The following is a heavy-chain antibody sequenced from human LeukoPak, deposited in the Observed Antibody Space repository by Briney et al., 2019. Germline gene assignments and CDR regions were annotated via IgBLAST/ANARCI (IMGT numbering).Heavy chain of an antibody. CDR2: INPDGRTK. D-gene: IGHD5-12*01. Sequence: GGSLRLSCVASGFTFSSSWVSWVRQAPGEGLEFVANINPDGRTKNYVDSVKGRFTISRDSAKSSLDLQMSSLRAEDTALYFCARDPGYSAFDIWGQGTMVTVSS. CDR3: ARDPGYSAFDI. J-gene: IGHJ3*02. CDR1: GFTFSSSW. V-gene: IGHV3-7*03.